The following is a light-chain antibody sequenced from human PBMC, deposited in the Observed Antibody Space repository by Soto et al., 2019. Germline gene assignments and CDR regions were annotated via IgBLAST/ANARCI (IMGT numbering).Light chain of an antibody. Sequence: QSVLTQPASVSGSPGQSITISCTGTSSDVGGYNHVSWYQQHPGKAPKVIIYEVSNRPSGISHRFSGSKSGNTASLTISGLQAEDEADYYCSSYTSSSTSVFGGGTKLTVL. CDR1: SSDVGGYNH. V-gene: IGLV2-14*01. CDR2: EVS. CDR3: SSYTSSSTSV. J-gene: IGLJ2*01.